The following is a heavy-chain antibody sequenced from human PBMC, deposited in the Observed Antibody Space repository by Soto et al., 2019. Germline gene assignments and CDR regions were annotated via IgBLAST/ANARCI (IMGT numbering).Heavy chain of an antibody. J-gene: IGHJ6*02. CDR3: ARGGSGWYGHYYGMDV. Sequence: SETLSLTCAVYVGSFSGYCWSWIRQPPGKGLEWIGEINHSGSTNYNPSLKSRVTISVDTSKNQFSLKLSSVTAADTAVYYCARGGSGWYGHYYGMDVWGQGTTVTVSS. CDR1: VGSFSGYC. CDR2: INHSGST. D-gene: IGHD6-19*01. V-gene: IGHV4-34*01.